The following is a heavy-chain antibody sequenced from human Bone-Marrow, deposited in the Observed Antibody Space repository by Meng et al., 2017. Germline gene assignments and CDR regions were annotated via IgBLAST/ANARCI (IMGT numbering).Heavy chain of an antibody. CDR2: IYTSGST. V-gene: IGHV4-4*07. CDR3: ARTYYDFWSGYYYFDY. D-gene: IGHD3-3*01. J-gene: IGHJ4*02. CDR1: GGSTSSYY. Sequence: QVQLHEAGPGLVKPSEPLPLSCPVSGGSTSSYYWSWIRQPAGRGLEWIGRIYTSGSTNYNPSLKSRVTMSVDTSKNQFSLKLSSVTAADTAVYYCARTYYDFWSGYYYFDYWGQGTLVTVSS.